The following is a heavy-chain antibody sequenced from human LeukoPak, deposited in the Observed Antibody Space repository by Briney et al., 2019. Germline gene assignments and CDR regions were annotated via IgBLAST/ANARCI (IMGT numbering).Heavy chain of an antibody. Sequence: SETLSLTCTVSGDSISSGSYYWNWIRQPPGKGLEWIGYIYYSGHTNYNPSLNSRVAISIDTSKNQFSLKLNSLTAADTAVYYCARATWNGYMFDYWGQGSLVTVTS. CDR3: ARATWNGYMFDY. D-gene: IGHD5-24*01. V-gene: IGHV4-61*01. CDR2: IYYSGHT. CDR1: GDSISSGSYY. J-gene: IGHJ4*02.